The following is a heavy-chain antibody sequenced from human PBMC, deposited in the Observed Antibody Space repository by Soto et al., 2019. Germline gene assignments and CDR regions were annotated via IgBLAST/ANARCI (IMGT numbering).Heavy chain of an antibody. CDR1: GGSISSYY. D-gene: IGHD1-1*01. Sequence: QVQPQESGPGLVKPSETLSLTCTVSGGSISSYYWSWIRQPPGKGLEWIGYIYYSGSTNYNPSLKSRVTISVDTSKNQFSLKLSSVTAADTAGYYFAGLNGYYFDYWGQGTLVTVSS. V-gene: IGHV4-59*01. J-gene: IGHJ4*02. CDR2: IYYSGST. CDR3: AGLNGYYFDY.